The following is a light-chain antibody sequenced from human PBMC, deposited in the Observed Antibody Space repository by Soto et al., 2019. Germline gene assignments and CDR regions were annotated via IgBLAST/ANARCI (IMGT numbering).Light chain of an antibody. CDR3: LQHSDYPFT. CDR2: SAS. Sequence: DIQMTQSPSSLSASVGDRVTITCRASQGIRDALGWYQQKPGKVPKRLIYSASSLQNGVPSRFSGSGSETVFTLTIGSLQTEDFATYFCLQHSDYPFTFGQGTKVDIK. CDR1: QGIRDA. J-gene: IGKJ2*01. V-gene: IGKV1-17*01.